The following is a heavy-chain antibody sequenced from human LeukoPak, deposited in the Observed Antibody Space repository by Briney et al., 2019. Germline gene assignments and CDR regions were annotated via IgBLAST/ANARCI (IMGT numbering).Heavy chain of an antibody. CDR2: IYTSGST. V-gene: IGHV4-4*07. CDR1: GGSISSYY. D-gene: IGHD3-22*01. Sequence: SETLSLTCTVSGGSISSYYWSWIRQPAGKGLEWIGRIYTSGSTNYNPSLKSRVTMSVDTSKNQFSLKLSSVTAADTAVYYCARSPRAYYYDSSGYYPPDYWGQGTLVTVSS. J-gene: IGHJ4*02. CDR3: ARSPRAYYYDSSGYYPPDY.